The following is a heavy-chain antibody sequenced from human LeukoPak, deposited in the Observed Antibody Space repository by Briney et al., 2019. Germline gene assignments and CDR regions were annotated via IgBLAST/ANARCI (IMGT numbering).Heavy chain of an antibody. CDR3: ARGLVVRWATADWFDP. Sequence: SQTLSLTCTVSGGSISSGSYYWSWIRQPAGKGLEWIGRIYTSGSTNYNPSLKSRVTISVDTSKNQSSLKLSSVTAADTAVYYCARGLVVRWATADWFDPWGQGTLVTVSS. D-gene: IGHD3-10*01. V-gene: IGHV4-61*02. CDR2: IYTSGST. J-gene: IGHJ5*02. CDR1: GGSISSGSYY.